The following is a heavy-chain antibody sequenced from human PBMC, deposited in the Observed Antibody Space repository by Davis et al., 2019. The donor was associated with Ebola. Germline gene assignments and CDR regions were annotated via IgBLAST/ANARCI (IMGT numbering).Heavy chain of an antibody. CDR3: ARTTKTNVEDSGLGYNYFDS. V-gene: IGHV4-34*01. Sequence: MPSETLSLTCAAYGGSFSDFFWSWIRQLPGKGLEWIGEVSHDGRYTNSHPSLQSRVTISVDSSKSQFSLTLKSVASADTAIYYCARTTKTNVEDSGLGYNYFDSWGRGALVSVSS. CDR1: GGSFSDFF. CDR2: VSHDGRYT. D-gene: IGHD4-17*01. J-gene: IGHJ5*01.